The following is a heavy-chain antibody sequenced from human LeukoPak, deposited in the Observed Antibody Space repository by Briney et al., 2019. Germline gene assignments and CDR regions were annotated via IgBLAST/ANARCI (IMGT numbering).Heavy chain of an antibody. J-gene: IGHJ5*02. CDR3: ARRARAYYYDSSGYYYP. V-gene: IGHV4-34*01. D-gene: IGHD3-22*01. Sequence: SETLSLTCVVYGGSFSGYYWSWIRQPPGKGLEWIGEINHARSTNYNPSLKSRVTFSVDTSKTQFSLKLSSVTAADAAVYYCARRARAYYYDSSGYYYPWGQGTLVTVSS. CDR1: GGSFSGYY. CDR2: INHARST.